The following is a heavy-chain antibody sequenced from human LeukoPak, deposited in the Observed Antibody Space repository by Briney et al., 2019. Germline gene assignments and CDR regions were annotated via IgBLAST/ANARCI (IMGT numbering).Heavy chain of an antibody. V-gene: IGHV3-23*01. CDR1: GFTFSSYA. CDR2: ISGSGGST. CDR3: AKDPNYYDSSGYYHGGDYSDY. D-gene: IGHD3-22*01. J-gene: IGHJ4*02. Sequence: PGGSLRLSCAASGFTFSSYAMSWVRQAPGKGLEWVSAISGSGGSTYYADSVKGRFTISRDNSKNTLYLQMNSLRAEDTAVYYCAKDPNYYDSSGYYHGGDYSDYWGQGTLVTVSS.